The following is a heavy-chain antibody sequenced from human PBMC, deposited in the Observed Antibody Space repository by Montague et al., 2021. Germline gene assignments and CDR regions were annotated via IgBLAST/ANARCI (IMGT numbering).Heavy chain of an antibody. D-gene: IGHD1-26*01. CDR3: AVGSESAWELLHH. J-gene: IGHJ5*02. CDR1: GDSISSKYF. Sequence: SETLSLTCTVSGDSISSKYFWSWVRTPLGKGLEWIGEIYHGTTSYSPSLKGRLTVSMDTSKNQFSLKLSSVTAADTAIYYCAVGSESAWELLHHWGQGILVTVSS. V-gene: IGHV4-4*02. CDR2: IYHGTT.